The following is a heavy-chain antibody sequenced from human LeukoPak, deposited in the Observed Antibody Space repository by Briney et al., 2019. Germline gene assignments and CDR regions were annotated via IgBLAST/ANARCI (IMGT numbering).Heavy chain of an antibody. Sequence: GRSLRLSCAASGFTFDEYAMHWVRQAPGKGLEWVSGISWNSGSIGYADSVKGRFTISRDNSKNTLYLQMNSLRAEDTAVYYCARTDRQYSGGTEDYWGQGTLVTVSS. CDR3: ARTDRQYSGGTEDY. D-gene: IGHD6-25*01. CDR2: ISWNSGSI. V-gene: IGHV3-9*01. CDR1: GFTFDEYA. J-gene: IGHJ4*02.